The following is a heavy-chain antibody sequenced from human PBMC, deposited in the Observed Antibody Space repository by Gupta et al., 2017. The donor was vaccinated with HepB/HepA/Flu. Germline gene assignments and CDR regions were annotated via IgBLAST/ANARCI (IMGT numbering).Heavy chain of an antibody. D-gene: IGHD3-3*01. V-gene: IGHV3-53*01. J-gene: IGHJ6*03. CDR3: ARASAYDYWYSYPRYYYYMDV. Sequence: EVQLVESGGGLIQPGGSLRLSCAASGFTVSTNYMSRVRQAPGQGLEWVSVIYSAGSTYYADSVKGRFTISRDNSKNTLYLQMNSLRAEDTAVYYCARASAYDYWYSYPRYYYYMDVWGKGTTVTVSS. CDR1: GFTVSTNY. CDR2: IYSAGST.